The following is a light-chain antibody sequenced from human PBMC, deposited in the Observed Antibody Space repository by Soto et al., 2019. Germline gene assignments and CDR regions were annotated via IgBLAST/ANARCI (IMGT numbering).Light chain of an antibody. J-gene: IGLJ2*01. CDR2: EVT. Sequence: QPVLTQPASVSGSLGQSITISCSGTSRDVGGFHYVSWYQQHPGIAPKVLIYEVTNRPSGVSYRFSASKSGNTASLTISGLQAEDEADYYCSSYSSSGALIFGGGTKLTVL. CDR3: SSYSSSGALI. CDR1: SRDVGGFHY. V-gene: IGLV2-14*01.